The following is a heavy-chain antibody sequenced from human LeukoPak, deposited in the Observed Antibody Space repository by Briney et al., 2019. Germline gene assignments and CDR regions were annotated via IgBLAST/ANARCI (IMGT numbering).Heavy chain of an antibody. D-gene: IGHD6-6*01. V-gene: IGHV1-46*01. CDR1: GYTFSSYH. CDR3: AREYSSSSWFDP. Sequence: ASVKVSCKTSGYTFSSYHIHWVRQAPGQGLEWMGIINPSGGSTIYAQKFQGRVTMTRDTSTSTVYMELSSLRSEDTAVYYCAREYSSSSWFDPWGQGTLVTVSS. CDR2: INPSGGST. J-gene: IGHJ5*02.